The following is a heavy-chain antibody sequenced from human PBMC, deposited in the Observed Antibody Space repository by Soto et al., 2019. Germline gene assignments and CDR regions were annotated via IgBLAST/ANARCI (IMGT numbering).Heavy chain of an antibody. J-gene: IGHJ4*02. CDR1: GGSLSSSSYY. CDR3: GRHDRTYYLLAINF. D-gene: IGHD2-21*01. CDR2: IYYNENT. Sequence: QLHLQESGPGLVKPSETLSLTCSVSGGSLSSSSYYWAWIRQPPGKGLEWIGTIYYNENTYYNPSLKSRVTIALDTSKNEISLKVSSVTATDTAVYYCGRHDRTYYLLAINFWGQGTLATVSS. V-gene: IGHV4-39*01.